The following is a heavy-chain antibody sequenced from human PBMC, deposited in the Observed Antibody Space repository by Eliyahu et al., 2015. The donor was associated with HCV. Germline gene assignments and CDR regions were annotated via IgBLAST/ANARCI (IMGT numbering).Heavy chain of an antibody. CDR2: IYHXGAX. V-gene: IGHV4-30-4*01. Sequence: QVQLRESGPGLVRPSQTLSXSCSVXGESIXNSDFYWNWVRLAPGKGLEWIGNIYHXGAXEYNPSLGSRLTLSLDRSRNQFSLRLTSVTDADTAIYYCARNGPYYYGLDVWSQGTTVTVSS. D-gene: IGHD3-10*01. CDR3: ARNGPYYYGLDV. J-gene: IGHJ6*02. CDR1: GESIXNSDFY.